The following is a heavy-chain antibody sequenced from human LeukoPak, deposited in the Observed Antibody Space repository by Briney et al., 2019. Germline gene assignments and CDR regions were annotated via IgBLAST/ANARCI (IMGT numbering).Heavy chain of an antibody. J-gene: IGHJ6*03. D-gene: IGHD1-1*01. CDR3: ARDIDWNPYYYMDV. CDR2: ISYDGSNK. CDR1: GFTFTNYA. Sequence: PGGSLRLSCAASGFTFTNYAMHWVRQAPGKGLEWVAVISYDGSNKYYADSVKGRFTISRDNSKNTLYLQMNSLRAEDTAVYYCARDIDWNPYYYMDVWGKGTTVTVSS. V-gene: IGHV3-30*19.